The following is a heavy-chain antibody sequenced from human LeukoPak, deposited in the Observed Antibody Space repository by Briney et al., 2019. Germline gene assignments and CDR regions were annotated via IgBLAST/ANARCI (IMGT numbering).Heavy chain of an antibody. D-gene: IGHD2/OR15-2a*01. CDR2: IYFDGRS. J-gene: IGHJ2*01. CDR1: GGSISTYY. Sequence: PSETLSLTCTVSGGSISTYYWSWVRQSPGKGLEWIGYIYFDGRSKCDPSLKSRLTISVDTSNQFSLKLTSVTAADTAVYYCARLRHIEYGTSTQFWYFDLWGCGTLVTVSS. CDR3: ARLRHIEYGTSTQFWYFDL. V-gene: IGHV4-59*08.